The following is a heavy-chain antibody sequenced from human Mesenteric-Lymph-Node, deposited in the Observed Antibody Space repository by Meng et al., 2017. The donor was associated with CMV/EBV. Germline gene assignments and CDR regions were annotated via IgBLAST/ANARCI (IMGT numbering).Heavy chain of an antibody. CDR1: GFTFSSYA. V-gene: IGHV3-30-3*01. CDR2: ISYDGSNK. CDR3: TRHFKYYFDY. Sequence: GESLKISCAASGFTFSSYAMHWVRQAPGKGLEWVAVISYDGSNKYYADSVKGRFTISRDNSKNTLYLQMNSLRAEDTAVYYCTRHFKYYFDYWGQGTLVTVSS. J-gene: IGHJ4*02.